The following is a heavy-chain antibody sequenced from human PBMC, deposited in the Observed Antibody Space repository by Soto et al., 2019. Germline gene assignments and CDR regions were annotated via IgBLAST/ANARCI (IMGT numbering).Heavy chain of an antibody. V-gene: IGHV1-69*01. CDR2: IIPRFGST. CDR1: GGTFSNYA. Sequence: QAQLVQSGAEVKTPGSSMKVSCRASGGTFSNYAISWVRQAPGQGLEWMGGIIPRFGSTSYAQRFQGRVTITADGPTSTAYMELSSLRSEDSAVYYCARVPPGTAMVLDYYFYGMDVWGQGTAVTVSS. D-gene: IGHD5-18*01. CDR3: ARVPPGTAMVLDYYFYGMDV. J-gene: IGHJ6*02.